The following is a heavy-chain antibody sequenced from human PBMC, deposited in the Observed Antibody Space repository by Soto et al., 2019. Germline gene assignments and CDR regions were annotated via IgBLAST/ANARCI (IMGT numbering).Heavy chain of an antibody. Sequence: ASVKVSCKVSGYTLTELSMHWVRQAPGKGLEWMGGFDPEDGETIYAQKFQGRVTMTEDTSTDTAYMELSSLRSEDTAVYYCATGKFFWSGYFFWGQGTLVTVSS. V-gene: IGHV1-24*01. CDR1: GYTLTELS. CDR2: FDPEDGET. D-gene: IGHD3-3*01. CDR3: ATGKFFWSGYFF. J-gene: IGHJ4*02.